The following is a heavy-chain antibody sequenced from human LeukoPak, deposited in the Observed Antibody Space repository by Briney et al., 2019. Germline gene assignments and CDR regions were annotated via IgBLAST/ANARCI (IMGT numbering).Heavy chain of an antibody. D-gene: IGHD3-10*02. Sequence: GGSLRLSCAASGFTFDDYGMSWVRQGPGKGLEWVSGINWNGGRTGYADSVKGRFTISRDNAKNSLYLQMNSLRAEDTAVYYCAELGITMIGGVWGKGTTVTISS. J-gene: IGHJ6*04. CDR2: INWNGGRT. V-gene: IGHV3-20*04. CDR3: AELGITMIGGV. CDR1: GFTFDDYG.